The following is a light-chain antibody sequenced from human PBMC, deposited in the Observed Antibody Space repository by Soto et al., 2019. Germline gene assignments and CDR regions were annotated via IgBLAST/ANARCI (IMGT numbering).Light chain of an antibody. J-gene: IGKJ5*01. CDR1: ESLLSTDGGNY. V-gene: IGKV2-28*01. CDR3: MQGLQTPNT. CDR2: LAS. Sequence: DIVMTQSRLSLPVTPGEPASISCRSSESLLSTDGGNYLDWYLQRPGPSPQXXXYLASNRASGVPDRFRGSGSGTYVPLRISRVEAEDVGLSYCMQGLQTPNTFGQGTRLEI.